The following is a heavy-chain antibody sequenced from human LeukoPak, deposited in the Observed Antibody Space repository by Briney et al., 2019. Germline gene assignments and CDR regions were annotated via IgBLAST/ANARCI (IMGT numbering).Heavy chain of an antibody. CDR2: LYSDGNT. J-gene: IGHJ4*02. Sequence: GGSLRLSCAASGFTVITNDMTWVRQAPGKGLEWVSVLYSDGNTKYADSVQGRFTISRDNSKNTLYLEMNSLSPDDTAVYYCARGGEPLAANTLAYWGQGTLVTVSS. V-gene: IGHV3-53*01. CDR3: ARGGEPLAANTLAY. CDR1: GFTVITND. D-gene: IGHD1-14*01.